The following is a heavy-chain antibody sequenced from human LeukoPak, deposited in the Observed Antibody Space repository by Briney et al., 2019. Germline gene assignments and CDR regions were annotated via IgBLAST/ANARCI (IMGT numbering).Heavy chain of an antibody. V-gene: IGHV3-21*01. CDR2: ISRRSRHV. D-gene: IGHD1-1*01. J-gene: IGHJ1*01. Sequence: GGSLRLSCAASGFTFSDYSMNWVRQAPGKGLEWVSSISRRSRHVYYAGSVKGRFTISRDNAKNSLYLQMNSLRAEDMAVYFCVRDLMGSGSTTAYLHHWGQGILVTVSS. CDR1: GFTFSDYS. CDR3: VRDLMGSGSTTAYLHH.